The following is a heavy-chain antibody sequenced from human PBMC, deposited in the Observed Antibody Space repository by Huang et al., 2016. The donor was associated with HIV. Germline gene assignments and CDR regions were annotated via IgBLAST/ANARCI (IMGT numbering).Heavy chain of an antibody. J-gene: IGHJ5*01. Sequence: QVQLVQSGAEVKKPGASVTISCKASGFSILFYSIHWVRQARGQGLEWMGIVNPSGGGADYAQKFKGRVTMTRDTSTRTLYMELSSLRSEDTAVYYCAREGITPSGTEVSGFDFWGQGTPVSVSS. CDR2: VNPSGGGA. CDR3: AREGITPSGTEVSGFDF. CDR1: GFSILFYS. V-gene: IGHV1-46*03. D-gene: IGHD6-13*01.